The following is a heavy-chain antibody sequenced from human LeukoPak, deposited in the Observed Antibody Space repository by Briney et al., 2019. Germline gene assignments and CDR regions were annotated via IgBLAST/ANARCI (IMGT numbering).Heavy chain of an antibody. Sequence: GGSLRLSCAASGFTFSSYSMNWVRQAPGKGLEWVSSISSSSSYIYYADSVKGRFTISRDNAKNSLYLQMNSLRAEDTAVYYCARVTMVRGVTLFDYWGQGTLVTVSS. CDR3: ARVTMVRGVTLFDY. CDR2: ISSSSSYI. V-gene: IGHV3-21*01. CDR1: GFTFSSYS. D-gene: IGHD3-10*01. J-gene: IGHJ4*02.